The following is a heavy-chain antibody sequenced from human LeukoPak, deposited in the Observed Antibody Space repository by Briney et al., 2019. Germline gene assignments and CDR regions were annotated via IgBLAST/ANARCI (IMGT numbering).Heavy chain of an antibody. CDR1: EGTFSSYA. Sequence: SVKVSCKASEGTFSSYAISWVRQSPGQGLEWMGGIIPIFGTANYAQKFQGRVTITTDESTGTAYMELSSLRSEDTAVYYCARALWFGESPLNLPFIEWGQGTLVTVSS. CDR3: ARALWFGESPLNLPFIE. V-gene: IGHV1-69*05. J-gene: IGHJ4*02. CDR2: IIPIFGTA. D-gene: IGHD3-10*01.